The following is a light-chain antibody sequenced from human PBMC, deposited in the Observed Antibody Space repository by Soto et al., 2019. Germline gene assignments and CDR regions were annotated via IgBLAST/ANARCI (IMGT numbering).Light chain of an antibody. CDR1: QSISSY. Sequence: DIQMTQSPFSLSASVGDRVNISCRASQSISSYLNWYYQKPGKPPNLLIYRVFHLQSGVPSRFSGSGAGIDFTLTISSLQPDDIATYYCQQSYNTPLTFGGGTKGESK. CDR3: QQSYNTPLT. CDR2: RVF. V-gene: IGKV1-39*01. J-gene: IGKJ4*01.